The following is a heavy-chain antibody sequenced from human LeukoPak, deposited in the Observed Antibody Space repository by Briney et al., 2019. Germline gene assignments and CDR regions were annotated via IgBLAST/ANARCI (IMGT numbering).Heavy chain of an antibody. CDR3: AKMGMYSSSWSGYYFDY. V-gene: IGHV3-9*01. D-gene: IGHD6-13*01. CDR2: ISWNSGSI. CDR1: GFTFSDYW. Sequence: PGGSLRLSCAASGFTFSDYWMHWVRQAPGKGLEWVSGISWNSGSIGYADSVKGRFTISRDNAKNSLYLQMNSLRAEDTALYYCAKMGMYSSSWSGYYFDYWGQGTLVTVSS. J-gene: IGHJ4*02.